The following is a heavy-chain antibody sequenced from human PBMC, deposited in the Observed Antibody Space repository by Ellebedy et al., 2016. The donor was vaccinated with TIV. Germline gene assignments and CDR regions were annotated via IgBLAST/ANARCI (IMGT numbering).Heavy chain of an antibody. CDR2: ISYSGST. J-gene: IGHJ6*02. CDR3: ARADYGDYGAYYHGLDV. CDR1: GGSISNTPYY. Sequence: MPSETLSLTCTVSGGSISNTPYYWGWIRQPPGKGLEYIGIISYSGSTYYNPSLKSRVTIYVDTSKNQFSLKLRSVTAADTAVYYCARADYGDYGAYYHGLDVWGQGTTVTVSS. V-gene: IGHV4-39*07. D-gene: IGHD4-17*01.